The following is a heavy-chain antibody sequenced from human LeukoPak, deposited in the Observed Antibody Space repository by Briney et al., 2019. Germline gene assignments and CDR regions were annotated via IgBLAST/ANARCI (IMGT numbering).Heavy chain of an antibody. V-gene: IGHV4-34*01. CDR2: INHSGST. CDR3: ARGGGQWLVQRFDY. D-gene: IGHD6-19*01. Sequence: SETLSLTCTVYGGSFSGYYWSWIRQPPGKGLECIGEINHSGSTNYNPSLKSRVTISVDTSKNQFSLKLSSVTAADTAVYYCARGGGQWLVQRFDYWGQGTLVTVSS. CDR1: GGSFSGYY. J-gene: IGHJ4*02.